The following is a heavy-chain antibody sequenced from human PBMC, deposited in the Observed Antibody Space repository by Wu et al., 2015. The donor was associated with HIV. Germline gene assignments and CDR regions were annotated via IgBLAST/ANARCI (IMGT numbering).Heavy chain of an antibody. CDR1: GGTFSSYA. J-gene: IGHJ4*02. CDR2: IIPIFSTA. D-gene: IGHD2-15*01. Sequence: AEVKKPGSSVKVSCKASGGTFSSYAISWVRQAPGQGLEWMGGIIPIFSTANYAQKFQGRVTITADESTSTAYMELSSLRSEDTAVYYCARSRYCSGGSCYYPXYWGQGTLVTVSS. CDR3: ARSRYCSGGSCYYPXY. V-gene: IGHV1-69*01.